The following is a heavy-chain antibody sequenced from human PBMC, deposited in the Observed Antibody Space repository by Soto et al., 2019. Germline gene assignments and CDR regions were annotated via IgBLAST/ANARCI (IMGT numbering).Heavy chain of an antibody. D-gene: IGHD1-7*01. CDR3: ARANYNWNFRSWDGTDV. CDR2: IIPIFGTA. Sequence: SVKVSCKASGGTFSSYAISWVRQAPGQGLEWMGGIIPIFGTANYAQKFQGRVTITADESTSTAYMELSSLRSEDTAVYYCARANYNWNFRSWDGTDVWGQGTTVTVSS. V-gene: IGHV1-69*13. J-gene: IGHJ6*02. CDR1: GGTFSSYA.